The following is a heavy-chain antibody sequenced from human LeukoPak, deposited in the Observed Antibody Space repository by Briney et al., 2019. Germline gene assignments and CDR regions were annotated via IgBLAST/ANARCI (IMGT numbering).Heavy chain of an antibody. J-gene: IGHJ4*02. V-gene: IGHV3-9*01. D-gene: IGHD6-6*01. CDR1: GFTFDDHA. CDR3: AKAYSRSGGGIDY. Sequence: GGSLRLSCAASGFTFDDHAMHWVRQAPGKGLEWVSGISWNSGSIGYADSVKGRFTISRDNAKNSLYLQMNSLRAEDTALYYCAKAYSRSGGGIDYWGQGTLVTVSS. CDR2: ISWNSGSI.